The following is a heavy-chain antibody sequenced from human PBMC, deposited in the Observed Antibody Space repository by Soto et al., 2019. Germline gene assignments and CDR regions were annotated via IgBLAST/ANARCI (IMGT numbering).Heavy chain of an antibody. J-gene: IGHJ4*02. Sequence: QITLKESGPTLVKPTQTLTLTCTFSGFSLTTSGVSVGWIRQPPGKALEWLALIYWDDDKRYSPPLKSRLTITKHTSKNQVVLTMTNMDPVDTATYYCARSVGFGEFTNYWGQGTLVTVSS. CDR1: GFSLTTSGVS. CDR3: ARSVGFGEFTNY. V-gene: IGHV2-5*02. D-gene: IGHD3-10*01. CDR2: IYWDDDK.